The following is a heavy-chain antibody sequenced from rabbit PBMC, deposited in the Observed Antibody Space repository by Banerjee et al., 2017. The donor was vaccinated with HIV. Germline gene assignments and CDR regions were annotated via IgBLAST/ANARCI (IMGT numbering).Heavy chain of an antibody. V-gene: IGHV1S45*01. CDR2: IYTGSSGST. J-gene: IGHJ4*01. Sequence: QEQLEESGGDLVKPGASLTLTCTASGFDFSSTYYMCWVRQAPGKGLEWIACIYTGSSGSTYYASWAKGRFTISKTSSTTVTLQMTSLTAADTATYFCARDIGNIHNLWGPGTLVTVS. CDR3: ARDIGNIHNL. D-gene: IGHD4-2*01. CDR1: GFDFSSTYY.